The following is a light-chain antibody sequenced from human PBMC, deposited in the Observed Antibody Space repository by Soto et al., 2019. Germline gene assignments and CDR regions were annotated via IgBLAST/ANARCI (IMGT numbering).Light chain of an antibody. CDR1: QNIFNKY. CDR3: QQYGGAPRT. J-gene: IGKJ1*01. Sequence: EIVLTQSPGTLSLSPGEKATLSCRASQNIFNKYVAWYHQRPGQAPRLLIFDGSTRATGIPERFSGSGSGTDFTLTISSLQPEDLAVYFCQQYGGAPRTFGQGINVDIK. V-gene: IGKV3-20*01. CDR2: DGS.